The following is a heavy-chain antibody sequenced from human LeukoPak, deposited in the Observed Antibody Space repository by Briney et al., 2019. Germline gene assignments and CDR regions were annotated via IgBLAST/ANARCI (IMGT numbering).Heavy chain of an antibody. CDR2: INEDGSTT. V-gene: IGHV3-74*01. Sequence: GGSLRLSCAVSGFTFSSYWMHWVRQAPGKGLVWVSRINEDGSTTNYADSVKGRSTIFRDNAKNTLYLQMNSLRAEDTAVYYCVRDLGGRSGHWGQGTLVTVSS. CDR3: VRDLGGRSGH. D-gene: IGHD1-26*01. J-gene: IGHJ4*02. CDR1: GFTFSSYW.